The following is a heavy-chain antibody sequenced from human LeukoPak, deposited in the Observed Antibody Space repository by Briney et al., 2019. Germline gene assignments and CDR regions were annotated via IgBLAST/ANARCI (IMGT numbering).Heavy chain of an antibody. CDR3: ARGTTVAGTDFDY. Sequence: GGSLRLSCAASGFSFTNYWMSWVRQAPGKGLEWVANVKEDGTTKQYVDSVKGRFTISRDNAKNSLYLQMDSLRAEDTAVYYCARGTTVAGTDFDYWGQGTLVTVSS. CDR1: GFSFTNYW. CDR2: VKEDGTTK. J-gene: IGHJ4*02. V-gene: IGHV3-7*01. D-gene: IGHD6-19*01.